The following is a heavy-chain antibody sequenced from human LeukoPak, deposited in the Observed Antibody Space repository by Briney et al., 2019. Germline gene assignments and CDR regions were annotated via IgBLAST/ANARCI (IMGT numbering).Heavy chain of an antibody. J-gene: IGHJ3*02. CDR2: IYYSGST. V-gene: IGHV4-59*01. Sequence: SETLSLTCTVSGGSISSYYWSWIRQPPGKGLEWIGYIYYSGSTNYNPSLKSRVTISVGTSKNQFSLKLSSVTAADTAVYYCARKLTTVTTTYDAFDIWGQGTMVTVSS. CDR1: GGSISSYY. D-gene: IGHD4-17*01. CDR3: ARKLTTVTTTYDAFDI.